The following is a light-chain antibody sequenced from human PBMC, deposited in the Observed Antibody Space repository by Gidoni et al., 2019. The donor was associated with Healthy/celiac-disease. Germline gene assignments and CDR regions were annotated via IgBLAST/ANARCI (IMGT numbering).Light chain of an antibody. CDR3: QQYCSSPRT. J-gene: IGKJ2*02. CDR2: GAS. CDR1: QSVSSSY. Sequence: EVVLTPSAGTLSLSPGERATLSCRASQSVSSSYLAWYQQTPGQAPRLLSYGASRRATGIPDRVSGIGSATDFTLTIRRLEPEDCAVYYCQQYCSSPRTFGQGTKLEIK. V-gene: IGKV3-20*01.